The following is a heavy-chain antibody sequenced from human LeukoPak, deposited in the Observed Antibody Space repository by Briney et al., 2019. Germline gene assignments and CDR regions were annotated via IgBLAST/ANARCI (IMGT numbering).Heavy chain of an antibody. Sequence: PSETLSLTCAVYGGSFSGYYWSWIRQPPGKGLEWIGSIYYSGSTYYNPSLKSRVTISVDTSKNQFSLKLSSVTAADTAVYYCARHVLLNWFDPWGQGTLVTVSS. V-gene: IGHV4-34*01. CDR2: IYYSGST. CDR3: ARHVLLNWFDP. CDR1: GGSFSGYY. D-gene: IGHD4/OR15-4a*01. J-gene: IGHJ5*02.